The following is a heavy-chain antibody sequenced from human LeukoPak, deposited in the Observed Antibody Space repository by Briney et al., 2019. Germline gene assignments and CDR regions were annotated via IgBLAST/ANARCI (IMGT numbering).Heavy chain of an antibody. Sequence: GASVKVSCKASGYTFSNYTIHWVRQAPGQSLEWMGWVNAAYDNTKSSQNFQDRVTITSDTSASTAYMELSSLISEDTAVYYCAIQQRLGRVGDYWGQGTLVTVSS. CDR2: VNAAYDNT. V-gene: IGHV1-3*01. J-gene: IGHJ4*02. CDR3: AIQQRLGRVGDY. D-gene: IGHD7-27*01. CDR1: GYTFSNYT.